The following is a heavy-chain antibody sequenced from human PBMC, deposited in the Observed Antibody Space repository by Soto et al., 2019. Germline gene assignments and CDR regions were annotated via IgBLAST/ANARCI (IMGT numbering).Heavy chain of an antibody. J-gene: IGHJ2*01. V-gene: IGHV4-30-4*01. CDR3: ARKRNHWYFDL. Sequence: QVQLQESGPGLVKPSQTLSLTCTVSGGSIRSDDIYWSWIRQPPGKGLEWIGYIYYSGTTYYNPSLKSPVTMSVDTSKNQFSLKLTSVTAADTAVYYCARKRNHWYFDLWGRGTLVTVSS. CDR2: IYYSGTT. CDR1: GGSIRSDDIY.